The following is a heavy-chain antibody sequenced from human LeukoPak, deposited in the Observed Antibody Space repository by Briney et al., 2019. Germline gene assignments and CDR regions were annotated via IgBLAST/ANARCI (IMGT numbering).Heavy chain of an antibody. CDR3: AKDYGDYLGPYYYYYGMDV. CDR2: ISYDGSNK. Sequence: PGGSLRLSCAASGFTFSSYGMHWVRQAPGKGLEWVAVISYDGSNKYYADSVKGRFTISRDNSKNTLYLQMNSLRAEDTAVYYCAKDYGDYLGPYYYYYGMDVWGQGTTVTVSS. V-gene: IGHV3-30*18. D-gene: IGHD4-17*01. CDR1: GFTFSSYG. J-gene: IGHJ6*02.